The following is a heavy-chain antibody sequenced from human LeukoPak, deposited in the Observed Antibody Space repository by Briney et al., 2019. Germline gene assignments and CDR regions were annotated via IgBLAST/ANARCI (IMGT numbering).Heavy chain of an antibody. J-gene: IGHJ4*02. V-gene: IGHV3-23*01. CDR3: TNLYSSGFYAGGPTPFDC. Sequence: GGSLRLSCAASGFTFSSYALSWVRQAPGKGLEWVSTINGNGGTTYYADSVKGRFTISRDNSNNRLYLQMNSLRAEDTAAYFCTNLYSSGFYAGGPTPFDCWGPGTQVTVSS. CDR1: GFTFSSYA. CDR2: INGNGGTT. D-gene: IGHD6-19*01.